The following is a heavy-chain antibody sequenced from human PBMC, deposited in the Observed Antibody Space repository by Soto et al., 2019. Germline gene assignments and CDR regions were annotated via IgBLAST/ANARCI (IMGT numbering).Heavy chain of an antibody. CDR1: GFTFNNFA. V-gene: IGHV3-23*01. D-gene: IGHD3-9*01. CDR2: LSSDGDLR. CDR3: AKVRQRFRDMLTGSRKFDT. Sequence: EVHLLGSGGDLVKPGGSLRLSCEASGFTFNNFAMSWVRQTPGKGLEWVLTLSSDGDLRHYEESVKGRFTISRDNSKSSLFVQMNSLRAEDTAVYYCAKVRQRFRDMLTGSRKFDTWGQGTLVPVSS. J-gene: IGHJ5*02.